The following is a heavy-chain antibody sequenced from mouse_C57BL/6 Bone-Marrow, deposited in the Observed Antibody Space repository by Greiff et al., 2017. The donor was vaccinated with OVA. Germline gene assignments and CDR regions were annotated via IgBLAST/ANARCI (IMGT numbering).Heavy chain of an antibody. CDR3: ALYDYEVDY. Sequence: VQLQQSGPVLVKPGASVKMSCKASGYTFTDYYMNWVKQSHGKSLEWIGVINPYNGGTSYNQKLKGKATLTVDKSSSTAYMELNSLTSEDSAVYYCALYDYEVDYWGQGTTLTVSS. CDR2: INPYNGGT. V-gene: IGHV1-19*01. CDR1: GYTFTDYY. J-gene: IGHJ2*01. D-gene: IGHD2-4*01.